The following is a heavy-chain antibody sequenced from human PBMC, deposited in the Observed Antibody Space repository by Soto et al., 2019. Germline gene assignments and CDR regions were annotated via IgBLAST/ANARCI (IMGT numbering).Heavy chain of an antibody. CDR3: AKNQGVELVPLATVDWFDP. Sequence: GSLRLSCAASGFIFENFGMSWVRQAPGKGLEWISSISGSGFKKYYADSVKGRFTISRDNSKSTVYLELNNLSAEDTAVYHCAKNQGVELVPLATVDWFDPWGQGSVVTAPQ. J-gene: IGHJ5*02. CDR2: ISGSGFKK. CDR1: GFIFENFG. V-gene: IGHV3-23*01. D-gene: IGHD1-26*01.